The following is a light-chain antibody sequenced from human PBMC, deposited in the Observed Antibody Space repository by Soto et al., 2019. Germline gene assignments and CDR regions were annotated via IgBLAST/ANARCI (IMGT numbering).Light chain of an antibody. CDR3: QQNAIIPPWT. J-gene: IGKJ1*01. V-gene: IGKV1-39*01. CDR2: AAS. Sequence: DIQMTQSPSSLSASVGDRVTITCQASQDISNYLNWYQQKTGQAPKLLIYAASTLPSGVPSRFSGSGSGTEFTLTISSLQPEDFATYYCQQNAIIPPWTFGQGTKVDIK. CDR1: QDISNY.